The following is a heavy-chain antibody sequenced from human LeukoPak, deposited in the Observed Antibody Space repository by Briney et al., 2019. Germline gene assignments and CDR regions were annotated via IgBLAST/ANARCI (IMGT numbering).Heavy chain of an antibody. CDR3: ARDTQQLGSDY. V-gene: IGHV3-74*01. CDR2: INGDGSST. Sequence: GGSLRLSCAASGFTFRSYWMHWVRQAPGKGLVWVSRINGDGSSTSYADSVRGRFTISRGNAKNTLYLQMNSLRAEDTAVYYCARDTQQLGSDYWGQGTLVTVSS. D-gene: IGHD6-13*01. J-gene: IGHJ4*02. CDR1: GFTFRSYW.